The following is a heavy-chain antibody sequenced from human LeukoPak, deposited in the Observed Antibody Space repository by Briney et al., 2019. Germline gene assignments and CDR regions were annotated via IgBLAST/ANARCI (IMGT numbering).Heavy chain of an antibody. CDR3: AKGPLYYYDSSDLDY. J-gene: IGHJ4*02. CDR1: GLTFRWSG. Sequence: PGGSLRLSCKVSGLTFRWSGMHWIRQAPGKGLEWLTFIQYDASSKYYADSVKGRFTISRDNSKNTLYLQMNSLRAEDTAVYYCAKGPLYYYDSSDLDYWGQGTLVTVSS. CDR2: IQYDASSK. V-gene: IGHV3-30*02. D-gene: IGHD3-22*01.